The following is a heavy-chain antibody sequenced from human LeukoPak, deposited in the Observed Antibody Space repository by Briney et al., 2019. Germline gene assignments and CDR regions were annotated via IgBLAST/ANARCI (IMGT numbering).Heavy chain of an antibody. V-gene: IGHV3-21*01. J-gene: IGHJ4*02. D-gene: IGHD4-17*01. CDR2: ISSAISYT. Sequence: GGSLRLSCAASGFTFSSYSMNWVRQAPGKGLEWVSSISSAISYTYYADSLKGRFTISRDNAKNSLYLQMNSLRADDTAVYYCAREGYGDYYFDNWGQGTLVTVSS. CDR1: GFTFSSYS. CDR3: AREGYGDYYFDN.